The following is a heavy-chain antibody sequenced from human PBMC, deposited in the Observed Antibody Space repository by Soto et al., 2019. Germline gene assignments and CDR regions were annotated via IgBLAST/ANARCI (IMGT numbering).Heavy chain of an antibody. CDR2: IIPIFGTP. CDR3: ARERSVGYCITTTCPKPFYYYAMDV. V-gene: IGHV1-69*13. Sequence: GASVKVSCKPSGGTFTNYAFSWVRQAPGQGLEWMGGIIPIFGTPDYAQNFQGRVTITADESTRTASMELSSLRFDDTAVYYCARERSVGYCITTTCPKPFYYYAMDVWGQGTTVTVSS. J-gene: IGHJ6*02. D-gene: IGHD2-2*01. CDR1: GGTFTNYA.